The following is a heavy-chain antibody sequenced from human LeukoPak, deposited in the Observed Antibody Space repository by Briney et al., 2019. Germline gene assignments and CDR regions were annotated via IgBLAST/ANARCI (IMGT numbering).Heavy chain of an antibody. CDR3: ARYSGGTSGFYAFDI. CDR1: GFTVSSNY. V-gene: IGHV3-66*01. CDR2: IYSGGST. J-gene: IGHJ3*02. Sequence: GGSLRLSCAASGFTVSSNYMSWVRQAPGKGLEWVSVIYSGGSTYYAASVKDRFTISRDNSKNTLYLQMNSLRAEDTAVYYCARYSGGTSGFYAFDIWGQGTMVTVSS. D-gene: IGHD3-10*01.